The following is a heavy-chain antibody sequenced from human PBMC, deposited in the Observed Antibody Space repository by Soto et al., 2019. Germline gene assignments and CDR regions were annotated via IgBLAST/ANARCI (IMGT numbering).Heavy chain of an antibody. Sequence: PSETLSLTCTVSGGSVSSGSYYWSWIRQPPGKGLEWIGYIYYSGSTNYNPSLKSRVTISVDTSKNQFSLKLSSVTAADTAVYYCARDYGYCSSTSCYAFRGYYYYYGMDVWGQGTTVTVSS. CDR3: ARDYGYCSSTSCYAFRGYYYYYGMDV. J-gene: IGHJ6*02. CDR1: GGSVSSGSYY. CDR2: IYYSGST. V-gene: IGHV4-61*01. D-gene: IGHD2-2*01.